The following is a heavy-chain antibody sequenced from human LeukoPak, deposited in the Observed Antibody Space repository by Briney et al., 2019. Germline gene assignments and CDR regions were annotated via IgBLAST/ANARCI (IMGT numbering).Heavy chain of an antibody. CDR1: GGSISSSSYY. Sequence: SETLSLTRTVPGGSISSSSYYWGWIRQPPGKGLEWIGSIYYSGSTYYNPSLKSRVTISVDTSKNQFSLKLSSVTAADTAVYYCARTEYSSSSEVYWGQGTLVTVSS. CDR2: IYYSGST. CDR3: ARTEYSSSSEVY. D-gene: IGHD6-6*01. J-gene: IGHJ4*02. V-gene: IGHV4-39*01.